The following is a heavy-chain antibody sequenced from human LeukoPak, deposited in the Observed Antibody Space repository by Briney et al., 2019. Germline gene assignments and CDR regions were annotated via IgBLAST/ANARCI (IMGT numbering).Heavy chain of an antibody. J-gene: IGHJ3*02. CDR1: GGSISSYY. CDR3: ARNLPSGAFDI. Sequence: SETLSLTCTVSGGSISSYYWSWIRQPPGKGLEWIGYIYYSGSTNYNPSLKSRVTISVDTSKNPFSLKLSSVTAAATAVYYCARNLPSGAFDIRGQGKMVTVSS. V-gene: IGHV4-59*08. CDR2: IYYSGST.